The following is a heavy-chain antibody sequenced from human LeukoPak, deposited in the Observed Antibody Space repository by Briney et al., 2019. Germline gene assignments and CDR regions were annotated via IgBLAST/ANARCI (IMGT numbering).Heavy chain of an antibody. D-gene: IGHD2/OR15-2a*01. CDR3: ARDLLGLPFDY. J-gene: IGHJ4*02. CDR1: GFIFSSYA. Sequence: GGSLRLSCAASGFIFSSYAMHWVRQALGKGLEWVAVISYDGSNKYYADSVKGRFTISRDNSKNTLYLQMNSLRAEDTAVYYCARDLLGLPFDYWGQGTLVTVSS. CDR2: ISYDGSNK. V-gene: IGHV3-30*04.